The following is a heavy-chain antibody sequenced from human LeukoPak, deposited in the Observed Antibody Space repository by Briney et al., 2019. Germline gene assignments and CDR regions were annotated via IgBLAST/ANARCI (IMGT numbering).Heavy chain of an antibody. J-gene: IGHJ4*02. D-gene: IGHD2-2*01. Sequence: GSVKVSCKASGYTFTGYYMHWVRPAPGQGLEWMGWINPNSGGTNYAQKFQGRVTMTRDTSISTAYMELSRLRSDDTAVYYCARIMVWSSTSCYDYWGQGTLVTVSS. CDR3: ARIMVWSSTSCYDY. V-gene: IGHV1-2*02. CDR2: INPNSGGT. CDR1: GYTFTGYY.